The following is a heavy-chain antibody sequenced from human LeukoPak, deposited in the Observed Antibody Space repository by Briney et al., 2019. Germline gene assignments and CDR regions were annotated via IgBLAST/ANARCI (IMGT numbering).Heavy chain of an antibody. CDR1: GYTFTSYG. V-gene: IGHV1-18*01. D-gene: IGHD2-2*01. CDR2: ISAYNGNT. CDR3: AQSSTSIDYFDY. Sequence: ASVKVSCKASGYTFTSYGISWVRQAPGQGLEWMGWISAYNGNTNYAQKLQGRVTMTTDTSTSTAYMELRSLRSDDTAVYYCAQSSTSIDYFDYWGQGTLVIVSS. J-gene: IGHJ4*02.